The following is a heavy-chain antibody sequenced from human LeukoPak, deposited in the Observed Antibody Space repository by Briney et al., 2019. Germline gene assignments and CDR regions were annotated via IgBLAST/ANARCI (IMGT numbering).Heavy chain of an antibody. CDR1: GGSFSGYC. J-gene: IGHJ4*02. V-gene: IGHV4-34*01. Sequence: SETLSLTCAVYGGSFSGYCWSWIRQPPGKGLEWIGEINHSGSTNYNPSLKSRVTISVDTSKKQFSLKLSSVTAADTAVYYCAGGARDSLVSNYYFANWGQETLVTVSS. CDR3: AGGARDSLVSNYYFAN. CDR2: INHSGST. D-gene: IGHD5/OR15-5a*01.